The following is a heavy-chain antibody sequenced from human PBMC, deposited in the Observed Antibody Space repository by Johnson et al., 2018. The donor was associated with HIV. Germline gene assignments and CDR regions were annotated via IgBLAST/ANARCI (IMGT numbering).Heavy chain of an antibody. D-gene: IGHD3-3*01. CDR2: IGSADDT. CDR1: GFTFSSFD. J-gene: IGHJ3*02. CDR3: ANFGVVTYGFDI. Sequence: VQLVESGGGLVQPGGSLRLSCAASGFTFSSFDMRWVRQATGKGLEWVSVIGSADDTNYADSVKGRFTISRDNAKNTLSLQMNSLRAEDTAVYYCANFGVVTYGFDIWGQGTMVTVSS. V-gene: IGHV3-13*01.